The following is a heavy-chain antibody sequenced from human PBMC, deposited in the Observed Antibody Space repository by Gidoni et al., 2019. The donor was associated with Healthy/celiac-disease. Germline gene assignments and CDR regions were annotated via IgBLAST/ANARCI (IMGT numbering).Heavy chain of an antibody. CDR3: ARYTTVTLDAFDI. CDR1: GCSLRSGDYY. CDR2: IYYSGST. Sequence: QVQLQESGPGLVKPSQTLSLPCPVSGCSLRSGDYYWSWIRQPPGKGLEWIGYIYYSGSTYYNPSLKSRVTISVDTSKNQFSLKLSSVTAADTAVYYCARYTTVTLDAFDIWGQGTMVTVSS. J-gene: IGHJ3*02. D-gene: IGHD4-17*01. V-gene: IGHV4-30-4*01.